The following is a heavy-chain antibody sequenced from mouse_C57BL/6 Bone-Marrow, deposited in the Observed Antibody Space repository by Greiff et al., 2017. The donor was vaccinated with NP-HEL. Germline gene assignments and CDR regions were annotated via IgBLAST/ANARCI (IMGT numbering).Heavy chain of an antibody. V-gene: IGHV1-52*01. CDR3: ARLITTVVATRYFEV. CDR2: IDPSDSET. CDR1: GYTFTSYW. J-gene: IGHJ1*03. Sequence: VQLQQPGAELVRPGSSVKLSCKASGYTFTSYWMHWVKQRPIQGLEWIGNIDPSDSETPYHQKFKDKATLTVDKSSSTAYMQLSSLTSEDSAVYYCARLITTVVATRYFEVWGTGTTVTGSS. D-gene: IGHD1-1*01.